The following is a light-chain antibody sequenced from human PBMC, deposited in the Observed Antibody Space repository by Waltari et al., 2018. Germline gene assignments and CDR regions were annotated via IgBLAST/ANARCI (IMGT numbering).Light chain of an antibody. CDR1: QSVLYSSNNKNY. CDR3: QQYYSIPQT. J-gene: IGKJ2*01. V-gene: IGKV4-1*01. Sequence: DIVMNQSPDSLAVSLGERATINCKSSQSVLYSSNNKNYLAWYQQRPGQPPKLLIYWASTRESGVPDRFSGSGSGTDFALTISSLQAEDVAVYYCQQYYSIPQTFGQGTKLEIK. CDR2: WAS.